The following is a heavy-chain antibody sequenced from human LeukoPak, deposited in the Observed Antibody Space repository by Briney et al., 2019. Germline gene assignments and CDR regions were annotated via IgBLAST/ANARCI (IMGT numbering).Heavy chain of an antibody. J-gene: IGHJ6*03. CDR3: ARVNRGWLVQYYYYYMDV. CDR1: GGSISSSSYY. Sequence: PSETLPLTCTVSGGSISSSSYYWGWIRQPPGKGLEWIGSIYYSGSTYYNPSLKSRVTISVDTSKNQFSLKLSSVTAADTAVYYCARVNRGWLVQYYYYYMDVWGKGTTVTVSS. D-gene: IGHD6-19*01. V-gene: IGHV4-39*07. CDR2: IYYSGST.